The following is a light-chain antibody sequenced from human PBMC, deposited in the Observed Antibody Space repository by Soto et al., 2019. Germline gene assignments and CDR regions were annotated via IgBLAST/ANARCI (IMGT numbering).Light chain of an antibody. CDR2: GAS. Sequence: DIVLTQSPGTLSLSPGERATLSCSASQSVSSSYLAWYQQKPGQAPRPLIYGASSRAIGIPDRFSGSGSGTDFTLTISRLEPEDFAVYYCQQYGSSPWTFGQGTKVDI. CDR1: QSVSSSY. CDR3: QQYGSSPWT. J-gene: IGKJ1*01. V-gene: IGKV3-20*01.